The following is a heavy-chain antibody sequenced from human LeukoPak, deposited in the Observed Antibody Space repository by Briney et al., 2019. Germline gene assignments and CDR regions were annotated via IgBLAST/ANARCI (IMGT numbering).Heavy chain of an antibody. J-gene: IGHJ1*01. CDR1: GFTFSSYW. CDR3: TRNSGWYGLS. CDR2: IDYDGGSG. Sequence: GGSLRLSCAASGFTFSSYWMSWVRQAPGKGLEWVSSIDYDGGSGHYADSVKGRFTISRDNSNNTLFLHLNSLRGEDTAVYYCTRNSGWYGLSWGQGTLVTVSS. D-gene: IGHD6-19*01. V-gene: IGHV3-23*01.